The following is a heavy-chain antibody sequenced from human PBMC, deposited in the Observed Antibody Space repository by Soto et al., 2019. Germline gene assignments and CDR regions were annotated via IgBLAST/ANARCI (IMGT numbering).Heavy chain of an antibody. CDR1: CGSLSSDY. CDR3: ASPRQGNYDFLSGYYALDY. Sequence: SEAQSLTCTVSCGSLSSDYWSWVRQPPGRGLEWIGYIYYSGITNYNPSLKSRVTISVDTSKSQFSLNLRSVTAADAAVYYCASPRQGNYDFLSGYYALDYWGPGTLVTVSS. CDR2: IYYSGIT. D-gene: IGHD3-3*01. V-gene: IGHV4-59*08. J-gene: IGHJ4*02.